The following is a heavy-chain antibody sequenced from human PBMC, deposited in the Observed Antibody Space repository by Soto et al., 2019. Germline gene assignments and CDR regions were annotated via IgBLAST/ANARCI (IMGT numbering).Heavy chain of an antibody. Sequence: EVQLVESGGGLVQPGGSLRLSCAASGFTSRSFWMSWVRQAPGKGLEWVANIKEDGSEKYYVDSVKGRFTISRDNARNSLYLQMNSLRTEDTAVYYCGGGGDWGQGTLVTVSS. J-gene: IGHJ4*02. CDR3: GGGGD. CDR1: GFTSRSFW. D-gene: IGHD2-15*01. V-gene: IGHV3-7*01. CDR2: IKEDGSEK.